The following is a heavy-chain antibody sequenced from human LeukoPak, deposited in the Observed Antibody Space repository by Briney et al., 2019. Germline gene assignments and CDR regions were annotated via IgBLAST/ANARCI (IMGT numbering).Heavy chain of an antibody. CDR3: ARGTHCSGRSCYPEGFDS. V-gene: IGHV3-30*03. Sequence: GRSLRLSCAASGFTFSSYGMHWVRQAPGKGLEWVAVISYDGSNKYYADSVKGRFTISRENAKNSLYLQMNSLRAGDTAVYYCARGTHCSGRSCYPEGFDSWGQGTLVTVSS. CDR2: ISYDGSNK. J-gene: IGHJ4*02. CDR1: GFTFSSYG. D-gene: IGHD2-15*01.